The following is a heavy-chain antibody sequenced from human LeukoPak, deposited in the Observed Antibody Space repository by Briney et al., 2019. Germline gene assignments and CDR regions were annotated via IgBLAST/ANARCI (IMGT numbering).Heavy chain of an antibody. CDR1: GYTFTSYG. CDR2: ISAYNGNT. V-gene: IGHV1-18*01. CDR3: ARGKAVLLWFGTYFDY. D-gene: IGHD3-10*01. Sequence: ASVKVSCKASGYTFTSYGTSWVRQAPGQGLEWMGWISAYNGNTNYAQKLQGRVTMTTDTSTSTAYMELRSLRSDDPAVYYCARGKAVLLWFGTYFDYWGQGTLVTVSS. J-gene: IGHJ4*02.